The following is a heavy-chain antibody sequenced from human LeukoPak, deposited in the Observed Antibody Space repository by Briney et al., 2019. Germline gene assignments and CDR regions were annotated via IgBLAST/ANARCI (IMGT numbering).Heavy chain of an antibody. CDR1: GFTFSSYA. V-gene: IGHV3-30*01. Sequence: GGSPRLSCAASGFTFSSYAMHWVRQAPGKGLEWVAVISYDGSNKYYADSVKGRFTISRDNSKNTLYLQMNSLRAEDTAVYYCARDGDRYYYYYMDVWGKGTTVTVSS. CDR3: ARDGDRYYYYYMDV. CDR2: ISYDGSNK. D-gene: IGHD3-3*01. J-gene: IGHJ6*03.